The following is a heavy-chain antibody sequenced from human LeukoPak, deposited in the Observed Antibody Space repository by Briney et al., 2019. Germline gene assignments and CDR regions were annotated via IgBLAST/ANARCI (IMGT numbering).Heavy chain of an antibody. D-gene: IGHD3-22*01. CDR1: GFTFSHYW. J-gene: IGHJ4*02. V-gene: IGHV3-7*01. CDR2: IKQDGSEK. Sequence: GGSLRLSCAASGFTFSHYWMSWVHQAPGKALEWVANIKQDGSEKWCIDSVKGRFTISRDNAKNSLYLQMNSLRAEDTAVYYCATSDESSGNGWGQGTLVSVSS. CDR3: ATSDESSGNG.